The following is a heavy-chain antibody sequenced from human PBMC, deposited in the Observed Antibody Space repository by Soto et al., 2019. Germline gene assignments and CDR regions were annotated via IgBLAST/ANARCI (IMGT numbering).Heavy chain of an antibody. CDR3: ARETLRDAIDI. J-gene: IGHJ3*02. Sequence: GGSLRLSCVASGVDCRSYGMNWVRQARGKGQEWVSKIRANDESKYYADSVKGRDSVSRDNAKNSLFLEMNSLRVDDTAVYYCARETLRDAIDIWGQGTMVTVSS. V-gene: IGHV3-48*03. CDR2: IRANDESK. CDR1: GVDCRSYG.